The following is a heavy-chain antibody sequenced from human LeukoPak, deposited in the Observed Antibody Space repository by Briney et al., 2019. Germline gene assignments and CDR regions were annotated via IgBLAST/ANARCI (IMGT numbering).Heavy chain of an antibody. CDR1: GGTFSSYA. Sequence: ASVKVSCKASGGTFSSYAISWVRQAPGQGLEWMGGIIPIFGTANYAQKFQGRVTITADKSTSTAYMELSSLRSEDTAVYYCARGAGIRIMITFGGVDFDYWGQGTLVTVSS. J-gene: IGHJ4*02. V-gene: IGHV1-69*06. D-gene: IGHD3-16*01. CDR3: ARGAGIRIMITFGGVDFDY. CDR2: IIPIFGTA.